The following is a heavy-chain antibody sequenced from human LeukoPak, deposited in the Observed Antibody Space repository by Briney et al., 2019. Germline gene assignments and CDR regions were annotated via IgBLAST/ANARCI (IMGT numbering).Heavy chain of an antibody. V-gene: IGHV3-23*01. CDR3: AKEAYSSNCFDP. CDR1: GFTFSSYD. J-gene: IGHJ5*02. CDR2: ISGSGGST. Sequence: GGSLRLSCAASGFTFSSYDMTWVRQAPGKGLEWVSAISGSGGSTYYAGSVKGRFTISRDNSKNTLYLQMNSLRAEDTAVYFCAKEAYSSNCFDPWGQGALVTVS. D-gene: IGHD4-11*01.